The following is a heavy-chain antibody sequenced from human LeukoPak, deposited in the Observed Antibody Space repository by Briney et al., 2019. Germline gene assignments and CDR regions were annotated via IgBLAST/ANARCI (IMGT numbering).Heavy chain of an antibody. J-gene: IGHJ2*01. CDR1: GGSISSSNW. V-gene: IGHV4-4*02. CDR2: IYYSGGT. CDR3: ARADLSFIAAGGTYNWYFGL. D-gene: IGHD6-13*01. Sequence: SGTLSLTCAVSGGSISSSNWWNWVRQPPAKGLEWCGEIYYSGGTNYNPSLKSPVTISVDKSKKQFSLKLSSVTAADTAVYYCARADLSFIAAGGTYNWYFGLGGRGTLVTVSS.